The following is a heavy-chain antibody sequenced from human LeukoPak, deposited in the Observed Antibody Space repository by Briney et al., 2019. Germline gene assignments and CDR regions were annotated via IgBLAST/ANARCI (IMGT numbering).Heavy chain of an antibody. D-gene: IGHD3-10*01. CDR1: GGAFSSSSYY. Sequence: SETLSLTCTVSGGAFSSSSYYWGWIRQPPGKGLEWIGSIYYSGSTYYNPSLKSRVTISVDTSKNQFSLKLSSVTAADTAVYYCARHHMVRGVVTYGMDVWGQGTTVTVSS. V-gene: IGHV4-39*01. CDR2: IYYSGST. J-gene: IGHJ6*02. CDR3: ARHHMVRGVVTYGMDV.